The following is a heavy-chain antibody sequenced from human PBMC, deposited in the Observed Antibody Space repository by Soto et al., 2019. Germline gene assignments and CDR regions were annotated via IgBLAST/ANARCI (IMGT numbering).Heavy chain of an antibody. CDR1: GYTFTAYG. CDR3: ARELNTDPTAYYSFAY. V-gene: IGHV1-18*01. J-gene: IGHJ4*02. Sequence: QVQLVQSGPEVTMPGASVKVSCKTSGYTFTAYGLAWLRQAPGQRPELLGWVGTVNANTNYAEKFQGRVTMTSDRSTTTTYMELRSLRSDDTAVYYCARELNTDPTAYYSFAYWGQGTLVTVSS. D-gene: IGHD3-9*01. CDR2: VGTVNANT.